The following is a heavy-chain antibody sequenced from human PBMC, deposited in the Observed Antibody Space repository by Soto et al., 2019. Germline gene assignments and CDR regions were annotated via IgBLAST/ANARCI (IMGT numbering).Heavy chain of an antibody. CDR2: MYYSGST. J-gene: IGHJ5*02. V-gene: IGHV4-30-4*01. Sequence: QVQLQELGPGLVKPSQTLSLTCTVSGGSISSGDYYWSWIRQPPGKGLEWIGYMYYSGSTYYNPSLKSRVTISVDTSKNQFSLKLSSVTAADTAVYYCARYSGYEGLRFDPWGQGTLVTVSS. CDR1: GGSISSGDYY. D-gene: IGHD5-12*01. CDR3: ARYSGYEGLRFDP.